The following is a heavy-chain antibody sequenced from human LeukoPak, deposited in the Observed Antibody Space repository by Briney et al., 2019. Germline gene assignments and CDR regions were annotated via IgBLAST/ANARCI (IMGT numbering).Heavy chain of an antibody. Sequence: PGSSLRLSCAVSGFTSDDDAMHCVRQAPGKGLEGVSGINWSRNSDYSVYADSVKGSFTISKDNAKDSLYLQMNSLRGEDSALYCCAKRRGGGRYFDDWGQGTLVTVSS. J-gene: IGHJ4*02. CDR3: AKRRGGGRYFDD. V-gene: IGHV3-9*02. D-gene: IGHD4-23*01. CDR1: GFTSDDDA. CDR2: INWSRNSDYS.